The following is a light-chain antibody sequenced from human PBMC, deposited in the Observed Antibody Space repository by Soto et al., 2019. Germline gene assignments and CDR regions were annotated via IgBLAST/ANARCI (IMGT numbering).Light chain of an antibody. CDR1: QNINSY. CDR2: SAS. Sequence: DIQMTQSPSSLSASVGDRVTITCRASQNINSYLNWYQQKPGKATKLLIYSASTLQSGVPSRFSGSGSGTDFTLTISSLQPEDFATYYCQQDLRPPLTFGPGTKVDIK. V-gene: IGKV1-39*01. CDR3: QQDLRPPLT. J-gene: IGKJ3*01.